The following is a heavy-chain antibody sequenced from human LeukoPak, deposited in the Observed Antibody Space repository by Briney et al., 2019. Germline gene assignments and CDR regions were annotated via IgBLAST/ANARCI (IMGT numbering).Heavy chain of an antibody. CDR1: GFTFSSYW. V-gene: IGHV3-74*01. CDR3: ARARGNLPRNFDY. Sequence: GGSLRLSCAASGFTFSSYWMHWVRQAPGKGLVWVSRINSDGSSTSYADSVKGRFTISRDNAKNTLYLQMNSLRAEDTAVYYCARARGNLPRNFDYWGQGTLVTVSS. J-gene: IGHJ4*02. D-gene: IGHD4-23*01. CDR2: INSDGSST.